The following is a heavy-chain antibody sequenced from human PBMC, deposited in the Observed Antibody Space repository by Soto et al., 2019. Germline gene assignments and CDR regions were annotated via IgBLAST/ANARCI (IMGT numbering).Heavy chain of an antibody. CDR2: ISSSSSYI. J-gene: IGHJ4*02. D-gene: IGHD4-17*01. Sequence: VQLVESGGGLVKPGGSLRLSCAASGFTFSSYSMNWVRQAPGKGMEWVSSISSSSSYIYYADSVKGRFTISRDNAKNPLYLQLNSLGAEDTAVYYCARVERYGDSPELWGQGTLVNVFS. CDR3: ARVERYGDSPEL. CDR1: GFTFSSYS. V-gene: IGHV3-21*01.